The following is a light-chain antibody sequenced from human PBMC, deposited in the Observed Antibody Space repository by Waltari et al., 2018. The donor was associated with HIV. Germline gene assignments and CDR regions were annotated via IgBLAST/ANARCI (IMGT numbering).Light chain of an antibody. CDR3: SSYSTNTNSSAWV. V-gene: IGLV2-14*03. CDR1: TSDVGTYNY. J-gene: IGLJ3*02. CDR2: DVS. Sequence: QSALSQPASMSGSPGQSITISCTGTTSDVGTYNYVSWYQQHPGKGPKLVIFDVSHRASGISGRFSGSGSGNTASLTCSCLRAEDEADYFCSSYSTNTNSSAWVFGGGAKVTVL.